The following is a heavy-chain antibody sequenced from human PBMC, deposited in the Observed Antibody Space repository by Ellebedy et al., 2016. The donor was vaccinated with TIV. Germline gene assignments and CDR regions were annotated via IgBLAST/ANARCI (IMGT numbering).Heavy chain of an antibody. D-gene: IGHD6-19*01. V-gene: IGHV3-7*01. CDR2: IKKDGREK. Sequence: GESLKISXAASGFTFSNAWMSWVRQAPGKGLEWVANIKKDGREKNYVDSVRGRFTISRDNAKNSLYLQMSSLRAEDTAVYYCARDGSIAVDGTSDYWGQGTLVTVSS. CDR3: ARDGSIAVDGTSDY. CDR1: GFTFSNAW. J-gene: IGHJ4*02.